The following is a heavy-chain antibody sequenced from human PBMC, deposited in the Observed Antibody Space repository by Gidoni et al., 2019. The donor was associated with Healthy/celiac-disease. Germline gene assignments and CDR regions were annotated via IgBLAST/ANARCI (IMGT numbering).Heavy chain of an antibody. CDR2: IKSKTDGGTT. V-gene: IGHV3-15*01. J-gene: IGHJ6*02. CDR3: TTAAKKPLRDHYYGMDV. CDR1: GFTFRNAW. Sequence: EVQLVESGGGLVKPGGSLRLSCAASGFTFRNAWMSWVRQAPGKGLEWVGRIKSKTDGGTTDYAAPVKGRFTISRDDSKNTLYLQMNSLKTEDTAVYYCTTAAKKPLRDHYYGMDVWGQGTTVTVSS.